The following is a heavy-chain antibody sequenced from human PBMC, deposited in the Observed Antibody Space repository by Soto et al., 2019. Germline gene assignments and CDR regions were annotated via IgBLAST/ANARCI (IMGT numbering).Heavy chain of an antibody. V-gene: IGHV1-2*04. CDR2: INPNSGGT. Sequence: ASVKVSCKASGYTFTGYYMHWVRQAPGQGLEWMGWINPNSGGTNYAQKFQGWVTMTRDTSISTAYMELSRLRSDDTAVYYCARSCRSTSCYSGHYYYYYGMDVWGQGTTVTVSS. D-gene: IGHD2-2*01. CDR3: ARSCRSTSCYSGHYYYYYGMDV. J-gene: IGHJ6*02. CDR1: GYTFTGYY.